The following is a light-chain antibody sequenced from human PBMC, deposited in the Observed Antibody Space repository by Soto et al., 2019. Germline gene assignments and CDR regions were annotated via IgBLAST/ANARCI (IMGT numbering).Light chain of an antibody. Sequence: EIVLTQSPGTLSLSPGERATLSCRASQSVSSNYLAWYQQKPGQAPRLLIYAASSRATGIPDRFSGSGSGTDFTLTISSLEPEDFAVYYCQEGTYWPAFGGGTKV. CDR3: QEGTYWPA. V-gene: IGKV3D-20*02. CDR1: QSVSSNY. CDR2: AAS. J-gene: IGKJ4*01.